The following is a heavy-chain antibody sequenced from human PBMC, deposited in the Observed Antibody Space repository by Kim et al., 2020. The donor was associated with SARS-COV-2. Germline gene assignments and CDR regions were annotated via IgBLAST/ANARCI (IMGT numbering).Heavy chain of an antibody. V-gene: IGHV3-30*04. J-gene: IGHJ4*02. D-gene: IGHD5-12*01. Sequence: GGSLRLSCAASGFTFSSYAMHWVRQAPGKGLEWVAVISYDGSNKYYADSVKGRFTISRDNSKNTLYLQMNSLRAEDTAVYYCARGNSGYASLDYWGQGT. CDR1: GFTFSSYA. CDR3: ARGNSGYASLDY. CDR2: ISYDGSNK.